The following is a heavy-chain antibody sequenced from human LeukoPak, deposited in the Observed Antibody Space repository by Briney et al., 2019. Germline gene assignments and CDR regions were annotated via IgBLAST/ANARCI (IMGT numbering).Heavy chain of an antibody. CDR3: AGGSGDDAFDI. Sequence: ASETLSLTCAVYGGSFSGYYWSWIRQPPGKGLEWIGEINHSGSTNYNPSLKSRVTISVDTSKNQFSLKLSSVTAADTAVYYCAGGSGDDAFDIWSQGTMVTVSS. CDR2: INHSGST. CDR1: GGSFSGYY. V-gene: IGHV4-34*01. D-gene: IGHD3-16*01. J-gene: IGHJ3*02.